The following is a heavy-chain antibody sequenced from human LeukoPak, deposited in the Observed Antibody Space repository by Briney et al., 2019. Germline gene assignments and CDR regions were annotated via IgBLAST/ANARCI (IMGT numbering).Heavy chain of an antibody. CDR1: GYTFTGYY. Sequence: SVKVSCKASGYTFTGYYMHWVRQAPGQGLEWMGGIIPIFGTANYAQKFQGRVTITADESTSTAYMELSSLRSEDTAVYYCARDHVTAFDYWGQGTLVTVSS. J-gene: IGHJ4*02. CDR3: ARDHVTAFDY. V-gene: IGHV1-69*13. CDR2: IIPIFGTA. D-gene: IGHD3-10*02.